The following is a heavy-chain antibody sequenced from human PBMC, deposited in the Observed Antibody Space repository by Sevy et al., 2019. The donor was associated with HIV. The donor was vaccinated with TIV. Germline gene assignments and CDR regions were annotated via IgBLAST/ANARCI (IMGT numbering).Heavy chain of an antibody. CDR1: GCTFTNYW. D-gene: IGHD5-12*01. Sequence: GESLKISCKGSGCTFTNYWIGWVRQMPGKGLEWVGIIYPGDSDTRYSPSFQGQVTISADKSISTAYLQWSSLKASDTAIYYCVRHPGVATLYFDYWGQGILVTVSS. V-gene: IGHV5-51*01. CDR2: IYPGDSDT. J-gene: IGHJ4*02. CDR3: VRHPGVATLYFDY.